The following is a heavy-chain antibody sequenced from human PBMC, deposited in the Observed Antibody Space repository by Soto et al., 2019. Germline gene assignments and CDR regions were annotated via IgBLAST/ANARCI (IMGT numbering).Heavy chain of an antibody. V-gene: IGHV1-69*13. Sequence: GASVKVSCKASGGTFSSYAISWVRQAPGQGLEWMGGIIPIFGTANYAQKFQGRVTITADESTSTAYMELSSLRSEDTAVYYCARVLWRYCISTSCYALSGYYYYGMDVWGQGTTVTVSS. CDR3: ARVLWRYCISTSCYALSGYYYYGMDV. CDR2: IIPIFGTA. CDR1: GGTFSSYA. D-gene: IGHD2-2*01. J-gene: IGHJ6*02.